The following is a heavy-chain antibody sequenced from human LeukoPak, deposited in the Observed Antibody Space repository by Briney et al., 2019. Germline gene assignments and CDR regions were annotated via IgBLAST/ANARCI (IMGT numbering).Heavy chain of an antibody. J-gene: IGHJ4*02. Sequence: GGSLRLSCAASGFTFSTYAMSWVRQALGQGLEWVSAISGSGGSTYYADSVKGRFTISRDNSKNTLYLQMNSLRAEDTAVYYCAKGRTIFGVVTHLFDYWGQGTLVTVSS. CDR2: ISGSGGST. CDR1: GFTFSTYA. D-gene: IGHD3-3*01. CDR3: AKGRTIFGVVTHLFDY. V-gene: IGHV3-23*01.